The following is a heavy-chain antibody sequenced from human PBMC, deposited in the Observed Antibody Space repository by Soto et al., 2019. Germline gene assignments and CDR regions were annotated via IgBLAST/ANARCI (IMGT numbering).Heavy chain of an antibody. CDR3: AKEGGLSGSYYISSSYYFDY. J-gene: IGHJ4*02. CDR1: GFTLSSYG. CDR2: ISYDGSNT. V-gene: IGHV3-30*18. D-gene: IGHD1-26*01. Sequence: QVHLVEYGGGVVQPGRSLRLTCAASGFTLSSYGMHWVRQAPGKGLEWVAIISYDGSNTYYADSVKGRFTISRDNSKNTLYLQMNSLRAEDTSVYYCAKEGGLSGSYYISSSYYFDYWVQGTLVTVSS.